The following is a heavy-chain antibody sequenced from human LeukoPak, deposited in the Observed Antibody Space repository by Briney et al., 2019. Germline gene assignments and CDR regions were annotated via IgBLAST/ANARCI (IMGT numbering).Heavy chain of an antibody. V-gene: IGHV3-21*01. CDR3: AGAPRGEKYFFDY. Sequence: GGSLRLSCAASGFTFSRYAMNWVRQAPGKGLEWVSSISSSGSYIYYADSVKGRFTISRDNAKNSLYLQMNSLRAEDTAVYYCAGAPRGEKYFFDYWGQGTLVTVSS. CDR2: ISSSGSYI. CDR1: GFTFSRYA. J-gene: IGHJ4*02. D-gene: IGHD2-21*01.